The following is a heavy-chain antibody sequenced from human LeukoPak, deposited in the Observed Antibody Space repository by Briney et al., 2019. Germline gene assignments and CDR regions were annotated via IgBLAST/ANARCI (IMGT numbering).Heavy chain of an antibody. Sequence: SQTLSLTCTVSGDSISTGGYYWTWIRQHPGKGLEWIVYIYYSGSTNYNPSLRSRLNISIDTSKNQFSLKLTSVTAADTAVYYCAREITIFGTVMGFDTWGPGTVVTVSS. CDR1: GDSISTGGYY. D-gene: IGHD3-3*01. V-gene: IGHV4-31*03. J-gene: IGHJ5*02. CDR3: AREITIFGTVMGFDT. CDR2: IYYSGST.